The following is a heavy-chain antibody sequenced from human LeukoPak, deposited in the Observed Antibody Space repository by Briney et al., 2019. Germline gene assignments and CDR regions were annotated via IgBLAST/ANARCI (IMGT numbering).Heavy chain of an antibody. J-gene: IGHJ4*02. V-gene: IGHV3-7*01. CDR3: ARDKYYDRYFDS. CDR1: GFTFNSNW. D-gene: IGHD3-22*01. CDR2: IKQDGSEK. Sequence: GGSLRLSCVASGFTFNSNWMSWLRQAPGKGLEWVANIKQDGSEKYYVDSVKGRFTISRDNAKNSVSLQMNSLRVEDTAVYYCARDKYYDRYFDSWGQATLVTVSS.